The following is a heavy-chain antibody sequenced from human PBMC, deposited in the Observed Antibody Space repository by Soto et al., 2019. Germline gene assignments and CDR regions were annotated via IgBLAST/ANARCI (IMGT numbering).Heavy chain of an antibody. CDR1: GVSLITSYY. J-gene: IGHJ6*02. CDR2: IHYSGNT. Sequence: SETLSLTCTLSGVSLITSYYWSWIRQPPGKGLEWIAYIHYSGNTNYNPSLKSRVTMAADTSKNQFSLKLSSVTAEDTAVYYCARRGLQFQGGYYHYGVEVWGQGTTVTVSS. D-gene: IGHD4-4*01. V-gene: IGHV4-59*08. CDR3: ARRGLQFQGGYYHYGVEV.